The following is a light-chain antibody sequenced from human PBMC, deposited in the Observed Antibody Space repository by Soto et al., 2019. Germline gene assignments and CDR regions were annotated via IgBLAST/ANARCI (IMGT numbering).Light chain of an antibody. CDR1: GSDVGDSSH. V-gene: IGLV2-11*01. J-gene: IGLJ3*02. CDR2: EVN. Sequence: QSALTQPRSVSGSPGQSVTISCTATGSDVGDSSHVSWYQLHPGKAPKLMIYEVNNRPSGVPDRFSGSKSGSTASLTISGLQAEDEAEYYCCLSPGSLTWLFGGGTQLTFL. CDR3: CLSPGSLTWL.